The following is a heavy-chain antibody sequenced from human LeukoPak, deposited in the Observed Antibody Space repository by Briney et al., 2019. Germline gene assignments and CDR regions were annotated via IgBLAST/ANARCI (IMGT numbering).Heavy chain of an antibody. Sequence: SETLSLTCTVSGGSISSSNYYWGWIRQPPGKGLEWIGEINHSGSTNYNPSLKSRVTISVDTSKNQFSLKLSSVTAADTAVYYCARRQVGWVTGYDGDYWGQGTLVTVSS. D-gene: IGHD5-12*01. J-gene: IGHJ4*02. V-gene: IGHV4-39*07. CDR1: GGSISSSNYY. CDR2: INHSGST. CDR3: ARRQVGWVTGYDGDY.